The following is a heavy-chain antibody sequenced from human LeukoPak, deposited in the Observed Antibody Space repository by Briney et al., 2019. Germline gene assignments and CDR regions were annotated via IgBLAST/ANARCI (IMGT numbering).Heavy chain of an antibody. D-gene: IGHD5-18*01. J-gene: IGHJ3*02. CDR2: IYYSGST. V-gene: IGHV4-39*01. CDR1: GGSISSSSYY. CDR3: ATTYSYGPYDAFDI. Sequence: SETLSLTYTVSGGSISSSSYYWGWIRQPPGKGLEWIGSIYYSGSTYYNPSLKSRVTISVDTSKNQFSLKLSSVTAADTAVYYCATTYSYGPYDAFDIWGQGTMVTVSS.